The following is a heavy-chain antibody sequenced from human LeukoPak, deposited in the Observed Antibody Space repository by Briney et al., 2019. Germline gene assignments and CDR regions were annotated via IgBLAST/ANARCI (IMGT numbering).Heavy chain of an antibody. CDR2: IYHSGST. Sequence: SETLSLTCAVSGYSISSGYYWGWIRQPPGKGLEWIGSIYHSGSTYYNPSLKSRVTISVDTSKNQFSLKLSSVTAADTAVYYYARDRSGSYYGHDAFDIWGQGTMVTVSS. CDR3: ARDRSGSYYGHDAFDI. D-gene: IGHD1-26*01. V-gene: IGHV4-38-2*02. CDR1: GYSISSGYY. J-gene: IGHJ3*02.